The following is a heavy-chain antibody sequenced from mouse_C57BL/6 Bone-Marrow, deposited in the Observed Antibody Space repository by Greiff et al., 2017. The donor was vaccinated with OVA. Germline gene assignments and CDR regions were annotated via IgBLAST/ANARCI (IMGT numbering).Heavy chain of an antibody. V-gene: IGHV1-58*01. Sequence: VQLQQSGAELVRPGSSVQMSCKTSGYTFTSYGINWVKQRPGQGLEWIGYIYIGNGYTEYNEKFKGKATLTSDTSSSTAYMQLSSLTSEDSAIYCCARDYYGNYVWFAYWGQGTLVTVSA. CDR2: IYIGNGYT. J-gene: IGHJ3*01. D-gene: IGHD2-1*01. CDR3: ARDYYGNYVWFAY. CDR1: GYTFTSYG.